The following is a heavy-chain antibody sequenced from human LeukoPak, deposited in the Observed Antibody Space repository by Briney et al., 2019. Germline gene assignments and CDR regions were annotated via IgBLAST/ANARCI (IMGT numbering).Heavy chain of an antibody. J-gene: IGHJ4*02. CDR2: IGSSSSYI. CDR3: ARVLAYYDFWSGYSDY. D-gene: IGHD3-3*01. Sequence: GGSLGLSCAASGFTFSSYVMNWVRQAPGRGLEWVSSIGSSSSYIYYADSMKGRFTISRDNAKKSLYLQMNSLRAEDTAVYYCARVLAYYDFWSGYSDYWGQGTLVTVSS. V-gene: IGHV3-21*01. CDR1: GFTFSSYV.